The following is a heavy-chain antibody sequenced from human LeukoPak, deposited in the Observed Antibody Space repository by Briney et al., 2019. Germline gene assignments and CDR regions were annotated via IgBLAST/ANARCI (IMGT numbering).Heavy chain of an antibody. CDR2: ISLSSRYI. J-gene: IGHJ6*02. CDR3: ARDGYSSSWYKDYYYGMDV. D-gene: IGHD6-13*01. Sequence: GGSLRLSCAASGFIFSSYSMNWVRQAPGKGLEWVSSISLSSRYIFYADSVKGRFTISRDNAKNSLYLQMNSLRAEDTAVYYCARDGYSSSWYKDYYYGMDVWGQGTTVTVSS. CDR1: GFIFSSYS. V-gene: IGHV3-21*01.